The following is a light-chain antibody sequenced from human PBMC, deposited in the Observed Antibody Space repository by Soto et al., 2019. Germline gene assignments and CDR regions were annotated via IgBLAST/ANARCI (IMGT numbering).Light chain of an antibody. V-gene: IGLV2-8*01. CDR3: SSYAGSNKV. CDR1: SSDVGGYNY. CDR2: DVS. Sequence: QSALTQPASVSGSPGQSITISCTGTSSDVGGYNYVSWYQQHPGKAPKLMIYDVSNRPSGVPDRFSGSKSGNTASLTVSGLQADDEADYYCSSYAGSNKVFGGGTKLTVL. J-gene: IGLJ2*01.